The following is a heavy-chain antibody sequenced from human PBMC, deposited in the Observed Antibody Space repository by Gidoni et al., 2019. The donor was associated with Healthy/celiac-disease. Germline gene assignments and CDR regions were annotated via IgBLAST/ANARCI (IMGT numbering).Heavy chain of an antibody. CDR3: AKVSHDFWSGYNDY. Sequence: EVQRLESGGGLVQPGGSLRLSCADSGFTFSSYAMSWVRQAPGKGLEWVSAISGSGGRTYYADSVKGRFTICRDNSKNTRYLQMNSLRAEDTAVYYCAKVSHDFWSGYNDYWGQGTLVTVSA. CDR2: ISGSGGRT. D-gene: IGHD3-3*01. CDR1: GFTFSSYA. J-gene: IGHJ4*02. V-gene: IGHV3-23*01.